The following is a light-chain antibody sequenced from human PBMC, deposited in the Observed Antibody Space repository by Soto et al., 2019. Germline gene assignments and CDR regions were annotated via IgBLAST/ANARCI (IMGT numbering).Light chain of an antibody. Sequence: DIQMTQSPSTLSASVGDRVTITCRASQSISSYLAWYQQKPGKAPKLLIYKASSLESGVPSRFSGSVSGTEFTLTISSLQPDDFATYYCQQYISYSRTFGQGTKVEIK. CDR2: KAS. CDR1: QSISSY. V-gene: IGKV1-5*03. CDR3: QQYISYSRT. J-gene: IGKJ1*01.